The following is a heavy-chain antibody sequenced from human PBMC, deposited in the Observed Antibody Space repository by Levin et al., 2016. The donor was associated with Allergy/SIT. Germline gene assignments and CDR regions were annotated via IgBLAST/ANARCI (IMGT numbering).Heavy chain of an antibody. CDR1: GGSPTDYS. J-gene: IGHJ4*02. CDR3: ARANGIVIPDFYFDD. CDR2: IVPMFGTA. D-gene: IGHD3-16*02. Sequence: SVKVSCKTSGGSPTDYSISWVRQAPGQGLEWVGAIVPMFGTANYAPTLRGRVTITADESTGTHYMELRGLKSEDTALYYCARANGIVIPDFYFDDWGQGTLVIVSS. V-gene: IGHV1-69*13.